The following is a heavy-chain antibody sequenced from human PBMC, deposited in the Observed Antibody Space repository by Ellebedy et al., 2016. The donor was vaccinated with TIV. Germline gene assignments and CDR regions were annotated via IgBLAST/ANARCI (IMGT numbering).Heavy chain of an antibody. D-gene: IGHD3-22*01. Sequence: GGSLRLSXAASGLTFADYTMHWVRQAPGKGLEWVSLISWDGGSTYYADSVKGRFTVSRDNAKNTLFLEMNSLRAEDTAVYYCVRQDHYDSSGYLGYWGQGTRVTVSA. J-gene: IGHJ4*02. CDR1: GLTFADYT. V-gene: IGHV3-43*01. CDR2: ISWDGGST. CDR3: VRQDHYDSSGYLGY.